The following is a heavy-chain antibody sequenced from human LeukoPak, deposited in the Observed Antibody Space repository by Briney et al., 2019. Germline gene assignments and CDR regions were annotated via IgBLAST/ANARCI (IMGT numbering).Heavy chain of an antibody. CDR3: TRSYTAMVPHYYYGMDV. CDR1: GFTFGDYA. J-gene: IGHJ6*02. Sequence: PGGSLRLSCTASGFTFGDYAMSWFRQAPGKGLEWVGFIRSKAYGGTTEYAASVKGRFTISRDDSKSIAYLQMNSLKTEDTAVYYCTRSYTAMVPHYYYGMDVWGQGTTVTVSS. D-gene: IGHD5-18*01. CDR2: IRSKAYGGTT. V-gene: IGHV3-49*03.